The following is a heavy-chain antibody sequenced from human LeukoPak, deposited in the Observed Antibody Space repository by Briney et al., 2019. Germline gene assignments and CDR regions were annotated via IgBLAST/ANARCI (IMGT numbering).Heavy chain of an antibody. J-gene: IGHJ4*02. D-gene: IGHD3-3*01. CDR1: GFTFSSYS. CDR2: ISRKSSTT. CDR3: VRDWEWSFVY. V-gene: IGHV3-48*01. Sequence: GGSLRLSCEASGFTFSSYSMNWVRQAPGKGLEWASYISRKSSTTYYADSVKGRFTISRDDATNSLFLQMNSLRAEDTAVYFCVRDWEWSFVYWGQGILVTVSS.